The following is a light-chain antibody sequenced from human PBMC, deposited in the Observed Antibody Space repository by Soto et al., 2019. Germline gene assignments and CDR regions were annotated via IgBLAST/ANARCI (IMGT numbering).Light chain of an antibody. CDR3: GTWDTGLSAVV. V-gene: IGLV1-51*01. J-gene: IGLJ3*02. Sequence: QSVLTQPPSVSAAPGQKVSISCSGSISNIGNNFVSWYQQFPGTAPRLLIFDNNHRPSGIPDRFSVSKSGTSATLVISGLQTGDEADYFCGTWDTGLSAVVFGGGTQLTVL. CDR1: ISNIGNNF. CDR2: DNN.